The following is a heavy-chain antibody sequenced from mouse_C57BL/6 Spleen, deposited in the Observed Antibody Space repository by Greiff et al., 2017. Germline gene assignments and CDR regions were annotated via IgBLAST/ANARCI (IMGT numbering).Heavy chain of an antibody. D-gene: IGHD1-1*01. CDR1: GYAFTNYL. J-gene: IGHJ3*01. Sequence: QVQLQQSGAELVRPGTSVKVSCKASGYAFTNYLIEWVKQRPGQGLERIGVINPGSGGTNYNEKFKGKATLTADKSSSTAYMQLSSLTSEDSAVYFCAREDGCDFAYWGQGTLVTVAA. CDR3: AREDGCDFAY. CDR2: INPGSGGT. V-gene: IGHV1-54*01.